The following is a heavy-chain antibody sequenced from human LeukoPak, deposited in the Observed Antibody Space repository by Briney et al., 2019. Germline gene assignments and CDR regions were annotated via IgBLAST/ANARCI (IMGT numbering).Heavy chain of an antibody. D-gene: IGHD6-13*01. J-gene: IGHJ4*02. CDR3: ARAYSTGQQLARD. CDR2: MNFNSGNT. CDR1: GYTFIRYD. V-gene: IGHV1-8*01. Sequence: ASVKVSCKASGYTFIRYDINWVRQATGQGLEWMGWMNFNSGNTGYAQKFQGRVTMTRDTSTSTVYMELSSLRSEDTAVYYCARAYSTGQQLARDWGQGTLVTVSS.